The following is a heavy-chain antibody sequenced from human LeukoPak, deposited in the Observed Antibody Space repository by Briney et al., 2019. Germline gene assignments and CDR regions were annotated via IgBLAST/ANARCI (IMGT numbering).Heavy chain of an antibody. CDR2: INPSGGST. V-gene: IGHV1-46*01. J-gene: IGHJ6*02. Sequence: AASVKVSCKASGYTFTSYYMHWVRQAPGQGLEWMGIINPSGGSTSYAQKFQGRVTMTRDTSTSTVYMELSSLRSEDTAVYYCARDRGPAYYYYGMDVWGQGTTVTVSS. CDR3: ARDRGPAYYYYGMDV. CDR1: GYTFTSYY.